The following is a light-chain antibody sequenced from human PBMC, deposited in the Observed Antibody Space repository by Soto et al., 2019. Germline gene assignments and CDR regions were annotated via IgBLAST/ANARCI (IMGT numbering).Light chain of an antibody. CDR3: QQSYSTPFT. CDR1: QSVSSS. CDR2: AAS. V-gene: IGKV1-39*01. J-gene: IGKJ3*01. Sequence: DIQMTQSPSSLSASVGDRVTITCRASQSVSSSLNSYQQRPGKAPKLLIYAASSLQSGVPSRFSGSGSGTDFTLTISSLQPEDFATYYCQQSYSTPFTFGPGTKVDIK.